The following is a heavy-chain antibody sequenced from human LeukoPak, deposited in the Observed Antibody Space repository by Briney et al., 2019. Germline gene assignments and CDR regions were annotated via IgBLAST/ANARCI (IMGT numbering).Heavy chain of an antibody. J-gene: IGHJ4*02. CDR3: AKNSYGSSGYYSPDY. Sequence: GGSLRLSCAASGFTISSYVMSWVRQAPGKGLEWVSGISVSSGSTYYADSVKGRFTISGDNSKNTLFLQMNSLRAEDTAVYYCAKNSYGSSGYYSPDYWGQGTLVTVSS. V-gene: IGHV3-23*01. CDR1: GFTISSYV. CDR2: ISVSSGST. D-gene: IGHD3-22*01.